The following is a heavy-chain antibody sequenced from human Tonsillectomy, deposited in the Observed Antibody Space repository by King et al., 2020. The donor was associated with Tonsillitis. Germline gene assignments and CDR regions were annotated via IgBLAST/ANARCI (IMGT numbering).Heavy chain of an antibody. CDR2: ISYSGST. J-gene: IGHJ4*02. D-gene: IGHD6-6*01. CDR1: GGSVSGYY. CDR3: ARHVGPYFSSFFDY. V-gene: IGHV4-59*08. Sequence: VQLQESGPGLVKPSETLSLTCTVSGGSVSGYYWSWIRQPPGKGLEWIGFISYSGSTNFNPSLKSRVTISVDTSKNQFSLKLNSVSAADTALYYCARHVGPYFSSFFDYWDQGTLVTVSS.